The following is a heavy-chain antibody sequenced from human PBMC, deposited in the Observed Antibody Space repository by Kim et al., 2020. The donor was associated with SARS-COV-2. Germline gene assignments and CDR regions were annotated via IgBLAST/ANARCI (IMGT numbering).Heavy chain of an antibody. D-gene: IGHD6-19*01. Sequence: GGSLRLSCAASGFTFSSYAMHWVRQAPGKGLEWVAVISYDGSNKYYADSVKGRFTISRDNSKNTLYLQMNSLRAEDTAVYYCARDLKRQWLGGDFDYWGQGTLVTVSS. J-gene: IGHJ4*02. CDR1: GFTFSSYA. V-gene: IGHV3-30-3*01. CDR2: ISYDGSNK. CDR3: ARDLKRQWLGGDFDY.